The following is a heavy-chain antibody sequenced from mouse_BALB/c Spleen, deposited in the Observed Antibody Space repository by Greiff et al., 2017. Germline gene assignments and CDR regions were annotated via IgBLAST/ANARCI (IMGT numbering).Heavy chain of an antibody. CDR1: GFNIKDTY. CDR2: IDPANGNT. Sequence: DVKLQESGAELVKPGASVKLSCTASGFNIKDTYMHWVKQRPEQGLEWIGRIDPANGNTKYDPKFQGKATITADTSSNTAYLQLSSLTSEDTAVYYCARDYPLAYWGQGTLVTVSA. D-gene: IGHD2-4*01. V-gene: IGHV14-3*02. J-gene: IGHJ3*01. CDR3: ARDYPLAY.